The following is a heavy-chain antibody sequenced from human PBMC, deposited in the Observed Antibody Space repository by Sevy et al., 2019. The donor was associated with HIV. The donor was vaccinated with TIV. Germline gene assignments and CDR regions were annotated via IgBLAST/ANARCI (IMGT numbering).Heavy chain of an antibody. D-gene: IGHD4-17*01. Sequence: GGSLRLSCAASGFMFSSYSVHWVRQAPGKGLEWVAVISYAGSNKYYADSVKGRFTISRDNSKNTLYLQMNSLRAEDTAVYYCARDVAFTTEYSYGMDVWGQGTTVTVFS. CDR2: ISYAGSNK. CDR3: ARDVAFTTEYSYGMDV. J-gene: IGHJ6*02. V-gene: IGHV3-30-3*01. CDR1: GFMFSSYS.